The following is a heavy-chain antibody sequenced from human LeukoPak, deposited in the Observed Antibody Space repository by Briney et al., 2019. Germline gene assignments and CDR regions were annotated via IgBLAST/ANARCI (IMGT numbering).Heavy chain of an antibody. CDR2: IYYSGST. CDR3: ARDHYYDSSGGWAFDI. Sequence: SETLSLTCTVSGGSISSSSYYWGWIRQPPGKGLEWIGSIYYSGSTYYNPSLKSRVTISVDTSKNQFSLKLSSVTAADTAVYYCARDHYYDSSGGWAFDIWGQGTMVTVSS. D-gene: IGHD3-22*01. J-gene: IGHJ3*02. CDR1: GGSISSSSYY. V-gene: IGHV4-39*07.